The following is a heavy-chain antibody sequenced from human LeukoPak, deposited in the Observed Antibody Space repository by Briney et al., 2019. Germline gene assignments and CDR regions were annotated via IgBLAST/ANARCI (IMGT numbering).Heavy chain of an antibody. D-gene: IGHD3-10*01. CDR3: ARAGLYYGSGSYYSYYYMDV. CDR2: IYTSGST. CDR1: GGSISSYY. V-gene: IGHV4-4*07. J-gene: IGHJ6*03. Sequence: SETLSLTCTVSGGSISSYYWSWIRQPAGKGLEWLGRIYTSGSTNYNPPLKSRVTISVDTSKNQFSLKLSSVTAADTAVYYCARAGLYYGSGSYYSYYYMDVWGKGTTVTISS.